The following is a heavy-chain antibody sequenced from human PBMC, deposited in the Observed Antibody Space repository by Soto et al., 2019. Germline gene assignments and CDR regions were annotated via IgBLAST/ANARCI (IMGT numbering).Heavy chain of an antibody. J-gene: IGHJ6*03. CDR3: ARGGSSPPPYYYYYYMGV. Sequence: GGSLRLSCAASGFTFSSYGMHWVRQAPGKGLEWVAVIWYDGSNKYYADSVKGRFTISRDNSKNTLYLQMNSLRAEDTAVYYCARGGSSPPPYYYYYYMGVWGKGTTVTVSS. V-gene: IGHV3-33*01. CDR2: IWYDGSNK. D-gene: IGHD2-15*01. CDR1: GFTFSSYG.